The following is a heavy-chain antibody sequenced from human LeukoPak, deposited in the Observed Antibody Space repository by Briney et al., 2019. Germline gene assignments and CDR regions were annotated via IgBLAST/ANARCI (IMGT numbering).Heavy chain of an antibody. CDR2: ISSSSSYI. CDR3: ARGRLWSGYYEN. CDR1: GFTFNSYS. Sequence: GGSLTLSCAASGFTFNSYSMIWLPQAPGKGREGVSSISSSSSYIYHADSVRGRFTISRDNAKNSLYLKMNSVRAEDRAVYSCARGRLWSGYYENWGQGTLVTVSS. D-gene: IGHD3-3*01. J-gene: IGHJ4*02. V-gene: IGHV3-21*01.